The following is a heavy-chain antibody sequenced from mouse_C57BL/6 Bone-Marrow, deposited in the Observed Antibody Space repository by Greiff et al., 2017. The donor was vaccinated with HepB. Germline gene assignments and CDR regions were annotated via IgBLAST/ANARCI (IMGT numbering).Heavy chain of an antibody. Sequence: VQLQQSGAELVKPGASVKMSCKASGYTFTTYPIEWMKQNPGKSLEWIGNFHPYNDDTKYNEKFKGKATLTVEKSSSTVYLELSRITSDDSAVYYCARNYYGSSPVFDYWGQGTTLTVSS. CDR3: ARNYYGSSPVFDY. CDR2: FHPYNDDT. CDR1: GYTFTTYP. D-gene: IGHD1-1*01. V-gene: IGHV1-47*01. J-gene: IGHJ2*01.